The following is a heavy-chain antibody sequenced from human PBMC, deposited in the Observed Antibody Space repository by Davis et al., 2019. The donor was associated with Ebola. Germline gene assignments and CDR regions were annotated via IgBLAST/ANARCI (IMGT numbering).Heavy chain of an antibody. CDR2: ISYDGSNK. CDR3: ARDRFGSGTYYNGRLDY. Sequence: GESLKISCAASGFTFSSYAMHWVRQAPGKGLEWVAVISYDGSNKYYADSVKGRFTISRDNSKNTLYLQMNSLRAEDTAVYYCARDRFGSGTYYNGRLDYWGQGALVTVSS. V-gene: IGHV3-30-3*01. CDR1: GFTFSSYA. D-gene: IGHD3-10*01. J-gene: IGHJ4*02.